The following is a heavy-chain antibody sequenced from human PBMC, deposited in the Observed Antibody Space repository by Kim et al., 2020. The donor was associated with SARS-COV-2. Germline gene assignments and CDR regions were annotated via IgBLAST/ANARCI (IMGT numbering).Heavy chain of an antibody. CDR3: ARHFGGSSWFDY. J-gene: IGHJ4*02. CDR1: GGSISSSSYY. V-gene: IGHV4-39*01. Sequence: SETLSLTCTVSGGSISSSSYYWGWIRQPPGKGLEWIGSIYYSGSTYYNPSLKSRVTISVDTSKNQFSLKLSSVTAADTAVYYCARHFGGSSWFDYWGQGT. D-gene: IGHD6-13*01. CDR2: IYYSGST.